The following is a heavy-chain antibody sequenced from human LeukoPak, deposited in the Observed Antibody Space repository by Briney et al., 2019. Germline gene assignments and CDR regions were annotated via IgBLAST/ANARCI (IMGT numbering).Heavy chain of an antibody. CDR2: IYPGDSDT. CDR1: GYTFTTFW. Sequence: GESLKISCKGSGYTFTTFWIGWVRQMPGKGLEWMGIIYPGDSDTRYSPSFQGQVTISADKSISTAYLQWSSLKASDTAMYYCARRAYCGGDCYPDYWGQGTLVTVSS. CDR3: ARRAYCGGDCYPDY. V-gene: IGHV5-51*01. J-gene: IGHJ4*02. D-gene: IGHD2-21*02.